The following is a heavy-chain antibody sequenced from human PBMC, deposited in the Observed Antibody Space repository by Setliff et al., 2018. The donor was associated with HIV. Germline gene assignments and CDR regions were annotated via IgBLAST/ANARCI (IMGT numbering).Heavy chain of an antibody. J-gene: IGHJ4*02. V-gene: IGHV4-38-2*01. CDR1: GYSISSGYY. CDR2: IHHSGTT. Sequence: SETLSLTCAVSGYSISSGYYWAWIRQSPGKGLDWIGSIHHSGTTYYNPSLKSRVTISVDATTNQVSLQVNSVTAVDTAVYYCARVPHRVVGTTTLLYHFDYWGLGTLVTVSS. CDR3: ARVPHRVVGTTTLLYHFDY. D-gene: IGHD1-26*01.